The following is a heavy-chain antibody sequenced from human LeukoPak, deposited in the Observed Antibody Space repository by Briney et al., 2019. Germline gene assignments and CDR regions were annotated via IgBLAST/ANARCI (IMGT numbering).Heavy chain of an antibody. CDR1: GYTFTGYY. D-gene: IGHD5-12*01. Sequence: ASVKVSCKASGYTFTGYYMHWARQAPGQGLEWMGWMNPNSGATNNAQKFQGRVTLSRDTSISTAYMELSKLRSDDTAVYYCARSGITTIPNFDYWGQGTLVTVSS. CDR3: ARSGITTIPNFDY. V-gene: IGHV1-2*02. J-gene: IGHJ4*02. CDR2: MNPNSGAT.